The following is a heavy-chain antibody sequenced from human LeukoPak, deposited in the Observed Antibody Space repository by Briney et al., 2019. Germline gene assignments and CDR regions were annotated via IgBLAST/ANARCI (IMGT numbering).Heavy chain of an antibody. Sequence: GGSLRLSCAASGFSFSTYGMHWVRQAPGKGLEWVAFIRYDGSNKYYADSVKGRFTISRDNSKNTLYLQMNSLRAEDTAVYYCAKSVTNYYYYMDVWGKGTTVTISS. D-gene: IGHD3-3*01. CDR2: IRYDGSNK. V-gene: IGHV3-30*02. CDR1: GFSFSTYG. CDR3: AKSVTNYYYYMDV. J-gene: IGHJ6*03.